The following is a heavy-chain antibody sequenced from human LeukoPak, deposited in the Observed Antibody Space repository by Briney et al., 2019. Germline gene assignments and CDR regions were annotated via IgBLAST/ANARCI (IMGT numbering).Heavy chain of an antibody. CDR1: GFTFNNAW. CDR3: ARERIVGATLSWYFDY. J-gene: IGHJ4*02. D-gene: IGHD1-26*01. Sequence: GRSLRLSCVASGFTFNNAWMGWVRQAPGKGLEWVAVISYDGSNKYYADSVKGRFTISRDNSKNTLYLQMNSLRAEDTAVYYCARERIVGATLSWYFDYWGQGTLVTVSS. V-gene: IGHV3-30*03. CDR2: ISYDGSNK.